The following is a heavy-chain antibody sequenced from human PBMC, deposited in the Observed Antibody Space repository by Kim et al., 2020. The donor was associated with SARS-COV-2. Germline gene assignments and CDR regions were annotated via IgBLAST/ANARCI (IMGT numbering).Heavy chain of an antibody. J-gene: IGHJ6*02. V-gene: IGHV3-15*01. CDR3: TTDSTLTPYKLYYYDRNGYYASGMDV. CDR2: IKSKTDGGTT. CDR1: GFTFSNAC. Sequence: GGSLRLSCAASGFTFSNACMSWVRQAPGKGLEWVGRIKSKTDGGTTDYAAPVKGRFTISRDDSKKTLYLQMNSLKTEDTAVYYCTTDSTLTPYKLYYYDRNGYYASGMDVWGQGTTVTVSS. D-gene: IGHD3-22*01.